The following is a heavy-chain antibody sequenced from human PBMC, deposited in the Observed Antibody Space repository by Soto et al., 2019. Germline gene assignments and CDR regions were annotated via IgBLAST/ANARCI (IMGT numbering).Heavy chain of an antibody. J-gene: IGHJ4*02. V-gene: IGHV1-69*02. D-gene: IGHD6-6*01. CDR1: GGTFSSYT. Sequence: QVQLVQSGAEVKKPGSSVKVSCKASGGTFSSYTISWVRQAPGQGLEWMGRIIPILGIANYAQKFQGRVTITADKSTSTAYMELSSLRSEDTAVYYCARAGKLGPQVDYWGQGTMVNVSS. CDR2: IIPILGIA. CDR3: ARAGKLGPQVDY.